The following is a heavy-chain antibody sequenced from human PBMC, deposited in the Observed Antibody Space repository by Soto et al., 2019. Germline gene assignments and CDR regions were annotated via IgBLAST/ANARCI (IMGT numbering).Heavy chain of an antibody. J-gene: IGHJ6*03. CDR3: AIDLRYCSSTSCLHGAYYYYMDV. CDR1: GGSISSGGYY. V-gene: IGHV4-31*03. D-gene: IGHD2-2*01. Sequence: PSETLSLTCTVSGGSISSGGYYWSWIRQHPGKGLEWIGYIYYSGSTYYNPSLKSRVTISVDTSKNQFSLKLSSVTAADTAVYYCAIDLRYCSSTSCLHGAYYYYMDVWGKGTTVTVSS. CDR2: IYYSGST.